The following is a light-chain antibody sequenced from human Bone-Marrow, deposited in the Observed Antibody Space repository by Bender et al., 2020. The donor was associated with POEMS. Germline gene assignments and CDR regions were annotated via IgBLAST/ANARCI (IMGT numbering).Light chain of an antibody. J-gene: IGLJ3*02. V-gene: IGLV2-14*01. CDR1: NIDVGSFSS. CDR2: EVT. CDR3: AVWDDSLNGWV. Sequence: QSALTQPASVSGSPGQSITISCTGTNIDVGSFSSVSWYQQHPGKAPELMIYEVTKRPSGVSERFSGSKSGNTASLTISGLQAEDEADYYCAVWDDSLNGWVFGGGTKLTVL.